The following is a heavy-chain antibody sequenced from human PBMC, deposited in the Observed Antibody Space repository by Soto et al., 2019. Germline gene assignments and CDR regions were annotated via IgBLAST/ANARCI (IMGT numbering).Heavy chain of an antibody. CDR1: GYSFTSYW. CDR2: IDPSDSYN. Sequence: GEPLKISCKGSGYSFTSYWISWVRQMPGKGLEWKGRIDPSDSYNNYSPSFQDHVTISADKSISTAYLQWSSLKASDTAMYYCAIGEGLAAEPMAVWVQGTTVTVSS. V-gene: IGHV5-10-1*01. D-gene: IGHD6-25*01. J-gene: IGHJ6*02. CDR3: AIGEGLAAEPMAV.